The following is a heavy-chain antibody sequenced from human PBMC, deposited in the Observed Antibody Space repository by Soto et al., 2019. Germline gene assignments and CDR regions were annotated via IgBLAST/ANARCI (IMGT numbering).Heavy chain of an antibody. Sequence: DVQLVESGGGLVQPGRSLRLSCAASGFTFDDYAMHWVRQAPGKGLEWVSGISWNSGSIGYADSVKGRFTISRDNAKNSLYLQMNSLRAEDTALYYCAKDGIAATLPDDVRAHYWFDPWGQGTLVTVSS. CDR2: ISWNSGSI. CDR1: GFTFDDYA. J-gene: IGHJ5*02. D-gene: IGHD2-15*01. CDR3: AKDGIAATLPDDVRAHYWFDP. V-gene: IGHV3-9*01.